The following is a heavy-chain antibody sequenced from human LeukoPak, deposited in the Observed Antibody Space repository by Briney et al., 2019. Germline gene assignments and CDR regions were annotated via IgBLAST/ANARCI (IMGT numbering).Heavy chain of an antibody. D-gene: IGHD5-18*01. Sequence: GGSLRLSCAASGFTFSSYAMSWVRQAPGKGLEWVSAISGSGGSTYYADSVKGRFTISRNNSKNTLYLQMNSPRAEDTAVYYCAKDPIGSYGFSDYWGQGTLVTVSS. CDR1: GFTFSSYA. CDR2: ISGSGGST. V-gene: IGHV3-23*01. J-gene: IGHJ4*02. CDR3: AKDPIGSYGFSDY.